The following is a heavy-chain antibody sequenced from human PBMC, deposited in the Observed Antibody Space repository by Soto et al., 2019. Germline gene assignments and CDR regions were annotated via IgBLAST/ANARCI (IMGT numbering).Heavy chain of an antibody. CDR3: ARDDYYDSSGYYFYYYGMDV. Sequence: PGGSLRLSCAASGFTFSSYVMHWVRQSPGKGLEWVAVIWYDGSNKYYADSVKGRFTISRDNSKNTLYLQMNSLRAEDTAVYYCARDDYYDSSGYYFYYYGMDVWGQGTTVTVSS. V-gene: IGHV3-33*01. D-gene: IGHD3-22*01. CDR1: GFTFSSYV. J-gene: IGHJ6*02. CDR2: IWYDGSNK.